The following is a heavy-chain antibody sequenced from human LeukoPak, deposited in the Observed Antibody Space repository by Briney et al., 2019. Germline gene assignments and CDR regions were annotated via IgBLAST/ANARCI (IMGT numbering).Heavy chain of an antibody. V-gene: IGHV6-1*01. CDR1: GERVSSNSAA. Sequence: SQILSLTCAISGERVSSNSAAWNWIRQSPSRGLEWLGRTYYRSKWYNDYAVSVKSRITINPDTSKNQFSLQLNSVTPEDTAVYYCARAEDFWSGSVYYYGMDVWGQGTTVTVSS. CDR2: TYYRSKWYN. J-gene: IGHJ6*02. CDR3: ARAEDFWSGSVYYYGMDV. D-gene: IGHD3-3*01.